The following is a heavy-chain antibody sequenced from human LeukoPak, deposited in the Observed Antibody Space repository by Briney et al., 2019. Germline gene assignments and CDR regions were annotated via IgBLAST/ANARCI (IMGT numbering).Heavy chain of an antibody. J-gene: IGHJ5*02. V-gene: IGHV4-59*01. CDR3: PRAYDSSCYYYTQGWFDP. CDR1: GGSISSYY. CDR2: IYYSGST. Sequence: SETLSLTCTVSGGSISSYYWSWLRQPPGKGLEWIGYIYYSGSTNYNPSLKSRVTISVDTSKNQFSLKLSSFTAADSAVYYCPRAYDSSCYYYTQGWFDPWGQGTLVTVSS. D-gene: IGHD3-22*01.